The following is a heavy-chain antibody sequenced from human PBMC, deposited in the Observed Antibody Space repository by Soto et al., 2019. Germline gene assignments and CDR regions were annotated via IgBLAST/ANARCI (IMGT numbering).Heavy chain of an antibody. CDR1: GFTFSNYW. J-gene: IGHJ3*01. V-gene: IGHV3-7*03. CDR2: IKSDGSDK. CDR3: AKSGGNGWFADVFAF. Sequence: PGEYLRLSYSASGFTFSNYWMSWVRQAPGMGLEWVANIKSDGSDKYYVDSVKGRFTISRDNSENTLYLQLNSLRAEDTAVYYCAKSGGNGWFADVFAFWGQGTRVTVSS. D-gene: IGHD6-19*01.